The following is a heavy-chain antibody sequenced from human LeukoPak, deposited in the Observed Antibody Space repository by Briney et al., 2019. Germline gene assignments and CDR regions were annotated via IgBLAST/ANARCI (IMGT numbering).Heavy chain of an antibody. CDR2: IYTSGST. Sequence: PSETLSLTCTVSGGSISSYYWSWIRQPAGKGLEWIGRIYTSGSTNYNPSLKGRVTMSVDTSKNQFSLKLSSVTAADTAVYYCARLANDRVYYYYYGMDVWGQGTTVTVSS. CDR3: ARLANDRVYYYYYGMDV. J-gene: IGHJ6*02. CDR1: GGSISSYY. V-gene: IGHV4-4*07. D-gene: IGHD3-22*01.